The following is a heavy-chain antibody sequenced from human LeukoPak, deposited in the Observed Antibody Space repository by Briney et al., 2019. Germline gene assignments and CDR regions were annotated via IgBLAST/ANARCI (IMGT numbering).Heavy chain of an antibody. V-gene: IGHV3-7*01. J-gene: IGHJ4*02. CDR1: GFTFSTFW. D-gene: IGHD2-2*01. CDR3: ARHYSQLPGGY. Sequence: GGSLRLSCAASGFTFSTFWMSWVRQAPGKGLEFVASLRQGGSEKYIVDSMKGRFTISRDNAKNSLYLQMNSLRAEDTAVYYCARHYSQLPGGYWGQGTLVTVSS. CDR2: LRQGGSEK.